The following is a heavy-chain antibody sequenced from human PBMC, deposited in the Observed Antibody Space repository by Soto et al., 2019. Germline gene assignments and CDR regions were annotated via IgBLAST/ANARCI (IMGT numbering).Heavy chain of an antibody. Sequence: PSETLSLTCTVSGGSISSDEYYWSWIRQPPGKGLEWIGYIYYSGSTYYNPSLKSRVTISVDTSKNQFSLKLSSVTAADTAVYYCARDDYYDSNGYRYWGQGTLVTVSS. CDR1: GGSISSDEYY. J-gene: IGHJ4*02. D-gene: IGHD3-22*01. CDR3: ARDDYYDSNGYRY. CDR2: IYYSGST. V-gene: IGHV4-30-4*01.